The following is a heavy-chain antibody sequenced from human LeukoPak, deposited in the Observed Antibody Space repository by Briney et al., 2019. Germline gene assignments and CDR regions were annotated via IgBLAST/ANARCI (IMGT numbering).Heavy chain of an antibody. Sequence: GGSLRLSCAASGFTFDDYAMHWVRQAPGKGLEWVSLISGDGGSTYYADSVKGRFTISRDNSKNSLYLQMNSLRTEDTALYYCAKAMTGTVWGSDYFDYWGQGTLVTVSS. CDR2: ISGDGGST. V-gene: IGHV3-43*02. CDR1: GFTFDDYA. CDR3: AKAMTGTVWGSDYFDY. J-gene: IGHJ4*02. D-gene: IGHD4-11*01.